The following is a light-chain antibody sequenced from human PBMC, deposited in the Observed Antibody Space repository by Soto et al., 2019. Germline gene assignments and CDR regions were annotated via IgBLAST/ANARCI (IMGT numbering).Light chain of an antibody. V-gene: IGKV1-5*01. CDR2: DAS. J-gene: IGKJ2*01. CDR1: QSIQTW. Sequence: DIQLPQSPSTLSASVGDRVTISCRASQSIQTWLAWYQQKPGKAPILLIFDASDLAVGVSSRFSVSGSGAEFTLTTSSLQADDFATYYGQQYASYPYTFGRGTRLEIK. CDR3: QQYASYPYT.